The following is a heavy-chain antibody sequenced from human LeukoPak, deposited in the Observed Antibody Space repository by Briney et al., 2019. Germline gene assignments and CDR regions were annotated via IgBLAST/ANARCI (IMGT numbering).Heavy chain of an antibody. V-gene: IGHV4-4*07. CDR3: AKVGRGRLAVTGIDN. J-gene: IGHJ4*02. CDR1: GGSISNYY. D-gene: IGHD6-19*01. Sequence: SETLSLTCTVSGGSISNYYWTWIRQPAGKGLEWIGRIYTSGSTNYNPSLKSRVTMSVDTSKNQFSLKLSSVTAADTAVYYCAKVGRGRLAVTGIDNWGQGTLVTVSS. CDR2: IYTSGST.